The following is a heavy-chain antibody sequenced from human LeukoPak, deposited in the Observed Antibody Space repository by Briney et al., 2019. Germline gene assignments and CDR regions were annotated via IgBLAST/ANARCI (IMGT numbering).Heavy chain of an antibody. CDR2: IYYSGTT. V-gene: IGHV4-59*01. CDR3: ARGGDYLFDY. J-gene: IGHJ4*02. CDR1: GGSISSYY. Sequence: PSETLSLTCTVPGGSISSYYWSWIRQPPGKGLECIGYIYYSGTTKYNPSLKRLVTISVDTSKNQFSLKLRSVTAADTAVYYCARGGDYLFDYWGQGTLVTVSS. D-gene: IGHD4-17*01.